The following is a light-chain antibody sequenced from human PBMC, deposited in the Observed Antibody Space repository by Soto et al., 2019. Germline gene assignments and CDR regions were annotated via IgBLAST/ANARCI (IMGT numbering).Light chain of an antibody. V-gene: IGKV3-15*01. CDR1: QSISSK. CDR3: QKYNNWPQT. CDR2: GAS. J-gene: IGKJ2*01. Sequence: EIVMTQSPATLSVSPGERATLSCGASQSISSKLAWYQQKPGQAPRLLIYGASTRATGIPARFSGSGSGTEFTLTISSLQSEDFAVYYCQKYNNWPQTFGPGTKLEIK.